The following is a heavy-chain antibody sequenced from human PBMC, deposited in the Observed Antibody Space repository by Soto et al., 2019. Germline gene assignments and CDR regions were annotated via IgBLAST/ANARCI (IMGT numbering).Heavy chain of an antibody. CDR3: ARHLNWFDP. CDR1: GGSFSGYY. V-gene: IGHV4-34*01. Sequence: PSETLSLTCAVYGGSFSGYYWSWIRQPPGKGLEWIGEISHSGSTNYNPSLKSRVTISVDTSKNQFSLKLSSVTAADTAVYYCARHLNWFDPWGQGTLVTVSS. J-gene: IGHJ5*02. CDR2: ISHSGST.